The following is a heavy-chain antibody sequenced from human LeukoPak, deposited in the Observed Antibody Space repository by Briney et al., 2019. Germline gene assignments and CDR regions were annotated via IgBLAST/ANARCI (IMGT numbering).Heavy chain of an antibody. CDR2: INPSGGRT. Sequence: ASVKVSCKASGYTFTSYYMHWVRQAPGQGLEWMGIINPSGGRTSYAQKFQGRVTITRDKSTSTVYMELSSLRSEDTAVYYCAREVNDILTGLDYWGQGTLVTVSS. CDR3: AREVNDILTGLDY. CDR1: GYTFTSYY. D-gene: IGHD3-9*01. V-gene: IGHV1-46*01. J-gene: IGHJ4*02.